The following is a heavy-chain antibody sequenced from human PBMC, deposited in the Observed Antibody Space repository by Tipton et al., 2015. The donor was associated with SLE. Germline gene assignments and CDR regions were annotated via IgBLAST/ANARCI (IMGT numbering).Heavy chain of an antibody. V-gene: IGHV4-39*07. CDR2: IYHSGTT. D-gene: IGHD3-10*01. Sequence: TLSLTCTVSGDSITSSGLYWGWIRQPPGKGLEWIGIIYHSGTTYYNKDLKSRVTISVDTSKNQFSLRLKSVTAADTALYYCARDRRPTGPRVYYYYYYMDVWGKGTTVTVSS. CDR3: ARDRRPTGPRVYYYYYYMDV. J-gene: IGHJ6*03. CDR1: GDSITSSGLY.